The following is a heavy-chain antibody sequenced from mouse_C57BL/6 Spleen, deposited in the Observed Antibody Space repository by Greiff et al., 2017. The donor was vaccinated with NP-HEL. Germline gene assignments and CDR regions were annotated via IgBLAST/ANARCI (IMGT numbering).Heavy chain of an antibody. CDR1: GFTFSDYY. J-gene: IGHJ2*01. CDR3: ARDRSHYYGLDY. Sequence: EVKLMESEGGLVQPGSSMKLSCTASGFTFSDYYMAWVRQVPEKGLEWVANINYDGSSTYYLDSLKSRFIISRDNAKNILYLQMSSLKSEDTATYYCARDRSHYYGLDYWGQGTTLTVSS. CDR2: INYDGSST. V-gene: IGHV5-16*01. D-gene: IGHD1-1*01.